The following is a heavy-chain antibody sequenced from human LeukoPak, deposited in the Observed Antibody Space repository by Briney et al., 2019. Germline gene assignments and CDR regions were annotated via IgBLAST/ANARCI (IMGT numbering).Heavy chain of an antibody. D-gene: IGHD1-26*01. Sequence: GEALKISCKGSGCCFTSYWYGWVRQMPGKGLEWMGIIYSGDSDTRYSPSFQGQVTISADKSISTAYLQWSSLKASDPAMYDCARRAYGSYYYYYMDVWGKGTTVTVSS. CDR3: ARRAYGSYYYYYMDV. CDR1: GCCFTSYW. CDR2: IYSGDSDT. J-gene: IGHJ6*03. V-gene: IGHV5-51*01.